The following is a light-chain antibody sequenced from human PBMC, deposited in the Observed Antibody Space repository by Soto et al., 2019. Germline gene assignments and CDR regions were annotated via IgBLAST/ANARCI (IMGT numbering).Light chain of an antibody. CDR2: GVS. V-gene: IGKV3-15*01. Sequence: EIVMTQSPATLSVSPGERATLSCRASQSVSSNLAWYQQKPGQAPRLLIYGVSTMATGIPARFSGSGSGTEFTLTISSLQSEDFAVYYCQQYNNWPPWTFGQGTKVEIK. CDR1: QSVSSN. CDR3: QQYNNWPPWT. J-gene: IGKJ1*01.